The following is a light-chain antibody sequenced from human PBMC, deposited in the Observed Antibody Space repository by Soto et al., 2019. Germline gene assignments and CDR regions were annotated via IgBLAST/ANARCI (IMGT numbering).Light chain of an antibody. CDR3: SSYAGSSNLV. J-gene: IGLJ2*01. CDR2: EVS. V-gene: IGLV2-8*01. Sequence: QSALTQPPSASGSPGQSVTISCTGTSSGVGGYNYVSWYQQHPGKAPKLMIYEVSKRPSGVPDRFSGSKSGNTASLTVSGLQADEEADYFCSSYAGSSNLVFGGGTKVTVL. CDR1: SSGVGGYNY.